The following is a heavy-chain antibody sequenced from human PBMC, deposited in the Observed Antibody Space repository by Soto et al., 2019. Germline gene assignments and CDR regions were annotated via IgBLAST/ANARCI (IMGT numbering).Heavy chain of an antibody. V-gene: IGHV1-3*01. CDR2: IHAGNGYT. Sequence: QVQLVQSGAQVKKPGASVKVSCKASGYTFDNYALHWVRQAPGRRLEWMGWIHAGNGYTKYSQCFQGRVTITRDTSASTVHMDLSSLMSQDTAVYYCARVQYSGYDFKLAFDIWGQGTMVTVSS. CDR3: ARVQYSGYDFKLAFDI. J-gene: IGHJ3*02. CDR1: GYTFDNYA. D-gene: IGHD5-12*01.